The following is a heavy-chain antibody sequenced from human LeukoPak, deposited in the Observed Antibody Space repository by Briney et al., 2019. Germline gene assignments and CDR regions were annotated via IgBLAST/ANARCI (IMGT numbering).Heavy chain of an antibody. D-gene: IGHD3-3*01. V-gene: IGHV4-39*07. CDR3: AGHPIERSLGGVPDWFDP. CDR1: GGSIDSGDYY. Sequence: PSETLSLTCTVSGGSIDSGDYYWGWVRQPPGKGLECIASIHYTGSTYYDPSLKSRVTLSVDTSKNQFSLNLYSVTAADTAIYYCAGHPIERSLGGVPDWFDPWGQGTLVTVSS. CDR2: IHYTGST. J-gene: IGHJ5*02.